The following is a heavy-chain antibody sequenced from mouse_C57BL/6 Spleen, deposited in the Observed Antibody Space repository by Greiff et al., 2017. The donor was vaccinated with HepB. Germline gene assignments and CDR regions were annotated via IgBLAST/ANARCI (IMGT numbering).Heavy chain of an antibody. J-gene: IGHJ2*01. Sequence: QVQLKESGAELVRPGASVTLSCKASGYTFTDYEMHWVKQTPVHGLEWIGAIDPETGGTAYNQKFKGKAILTADKSSSTAYMELCSLTSEDSAVYYCTAFDYWGQGTTLTVSS. CDR3: TAFDY. CDR2: IDPETGGT. CDR1: GYTFTDYE. V-gene: IGHV1-15*01.